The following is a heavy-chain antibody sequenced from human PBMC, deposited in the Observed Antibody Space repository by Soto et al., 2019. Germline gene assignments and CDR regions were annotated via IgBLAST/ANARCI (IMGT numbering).Heavy chain of an antibody. Sequence: GGSLRLSCAASGFTFDDYAMHWVRQAPGKGLEWVSGISWNSGSIGYADSVKGRFTISRDNAKNSLYLQMNSLRAEDTALYYCAKDMCSSTSCYPYYYYMDVWGKGTTVTVSS. CDR2: ISWNSGSI. D-gene: IGHD2-2*01. J-gene: IGHJ6*03. V-gene: IGHV3-9*01. CDR3: AKDMCSSTSCYPYYYYMDV. CDR1: GFTFDDYA.